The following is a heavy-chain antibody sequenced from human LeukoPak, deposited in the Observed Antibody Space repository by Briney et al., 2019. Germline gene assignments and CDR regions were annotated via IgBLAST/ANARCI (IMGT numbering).Heavy chain of an antibody. CDR2: IHFSGNS. V-gene: IGHV4-39*01. Sequence: SETLSLTCTVSGGSISGTDLYWGWIRQLPGKGLEWIGNIHFSGNSFCNPSLKSRVTISVDTSKNQFSLKLSSVTAADTAEYYCEKDSHLDVWGQGTTVTVSS. D-gene: IGHD2-15*01. J-gene: IGHJ6*02. CDR1: GGSISGTDLY. CDR3: EKDSHLDV.